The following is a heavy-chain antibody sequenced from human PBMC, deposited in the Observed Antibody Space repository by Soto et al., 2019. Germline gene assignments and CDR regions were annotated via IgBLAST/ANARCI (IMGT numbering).Heavy chain of an antibody. J-gene: IGHJ4*02. V-gene: IGHV1-18*04. CDR1: GYSFTSYG. CDR3: ARDHDYNTSGYWSGLDY. CDR2: ISAHNGNT. Sequence: QVQVVQSGAEVKKPGASVKVSCKTSGYSFTSYGISWLRQAPGQGLEWMAWISAHNGNTDSAQKVRGRVTLTTDTSTSTAYKELRSLRSDGTAVYYCARDHDYNTSGYWSGLDYWGQGTLVTVSS. D-gene: IGHD3-22*01.